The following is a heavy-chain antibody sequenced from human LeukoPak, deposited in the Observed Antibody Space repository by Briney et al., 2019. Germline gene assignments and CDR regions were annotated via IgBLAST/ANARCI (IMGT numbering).Heavy chain of an antibody. CDR3: ARDEVIAAADPYFDY. CDR1: GFTFSGYW. V-gene: IGHV3-74*01. D-gene: IGHD6-13*01. J-gene: IGHJ4*02. CDR2: INTDGSST. Sequence: GGSLRLFCAASGFTFSGYWMHWVRQAPGKGLVWVSRINTDGSSTSYADSVKGRFTISRDNAKNTLYLQMNSLRAEDTAVYYCARDEVIAAADPYFDYWGQGTLVTVSS.